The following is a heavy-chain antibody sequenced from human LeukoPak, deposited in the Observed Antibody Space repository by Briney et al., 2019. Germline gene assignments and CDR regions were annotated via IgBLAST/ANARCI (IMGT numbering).Heavy chain of an antibody. J-gene: IGHJ4*02. CDR3: ARDPDSSGRLSRSGPEGFLDY. D-gene: IGHD6-19*01. CDR1: GYTFTGYY. Sequence: GASVKVSCKASGYTFTGYYMHWVRQAPGQGLEWMGWINPNSGGTNYAQKFQGRVTMTRDTSISTAYMELSRLRSDDTAVYYCARDPDSSGRLSRSGPEGFLDYCGQGTLVTVSS. CDR2: INPNSGGT. V-gene: IGHV1-2*02.